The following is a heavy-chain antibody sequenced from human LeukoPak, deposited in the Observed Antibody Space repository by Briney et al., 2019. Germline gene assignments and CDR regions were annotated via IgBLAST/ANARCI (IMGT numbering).Heavy chain of an antibody. CDR2: INPNRGGR. CDR1: RYTLIGYH. Sequence: ASVKDSCKATRYTLIGYHMHGVRPAPGQGLEWMGRINPNRGGRNYAQKFQGRVTMTRDTSISTAYMELSRLRSDDRAVYYCARETDSSGWYTYYYYYYGMDVWGQGTTVTVSS. CDR3: ARETDSSGWYTYYYYYYGMDV. V-gene: IGHV1-2*06. D-gene: IGHD6-19*01. J-gene: IGHJ6*02.